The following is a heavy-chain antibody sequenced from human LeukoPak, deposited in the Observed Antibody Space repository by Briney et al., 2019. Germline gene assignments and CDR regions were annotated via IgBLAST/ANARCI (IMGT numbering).Heavy chain of an antibody. D-gene: IGHD2-21*02. CDR2: IWYDGSNK. V-gene: IGHV3-33*01. CDR1: GFTFSSYG. CDR3: VCDSDSVDY. Sequence: GGSLRLSCAASGFTFSSYGFHWVRQAPGKGLEWVAVIWYDGSNKYYADSVKGRFTISRDNSENTLYLQMNSLRAEDTAVYYCVCDSDSVDYWGQGTLVTVSS. J-gene: IGHJ4*02.